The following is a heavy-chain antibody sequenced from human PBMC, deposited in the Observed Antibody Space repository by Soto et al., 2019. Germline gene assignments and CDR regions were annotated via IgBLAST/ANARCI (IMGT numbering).Heavy chain of an antibody. J-gene: IGHJ4*02. CDR1: GCSISSAGYY. D-gene: IGHD2-8*02. CDR3: AAAQSEYWFDY. V-gene: IGHV4-31*03. CDR2: IYYSGST. Sequence: PXETLSLTCTVSGCSISSAGYYWSWIRQRPGKGLEWIGYIYYSGSTYYNPSLKSRLIISIDTSENQFSLKLSSVTAADTAVYYCAAAQSEYWFDYWGQGTLVTVSS.